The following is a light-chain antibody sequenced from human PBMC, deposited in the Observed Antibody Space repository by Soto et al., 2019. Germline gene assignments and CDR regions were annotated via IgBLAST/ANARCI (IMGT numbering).Light chain of an antibody. CDR3: QQYNNWPPMA. V-gene: IGKV3-15*01. J-gene: IGKJ1*01. CDR1: QSVSSN. CDR2: GAS. Sequence: IVMTQSPATLAVSPGERATLSCRARQSVSSNLAWYQQKPGQAPRLLIYGASTRATGIPARFSGSGSGTEFTLTISRLQSEDFTVYYCQQYNNWPPMAFGQGTKVEIK.